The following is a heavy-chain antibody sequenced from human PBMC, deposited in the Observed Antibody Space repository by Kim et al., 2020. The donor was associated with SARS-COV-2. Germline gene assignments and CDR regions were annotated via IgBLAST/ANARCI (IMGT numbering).Heavy chain of an antibody. CDR3: ARGGYGDYSYYYYYGMDV. V-gene: IGHV3-66*02. CDR2: IYSGGST. D-gene: IGHD4-17*01. Sequence: GGSLRLSCAASGFTVSSNYMSWVRQAPGKGLEWVSVIYSGGSTYYADSVKGRFTISRDNSKNTLYLQMNSLRAEDTAVYYCARGGYGDYSYYYYYGMDVWGQGTTVTVSS. J-gene: IGHJ6*02. CDR1: GFTVSSNY.